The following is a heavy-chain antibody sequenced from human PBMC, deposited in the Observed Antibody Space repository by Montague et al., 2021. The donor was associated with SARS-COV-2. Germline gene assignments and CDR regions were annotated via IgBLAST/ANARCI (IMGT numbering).Heavy chain of an antibody. J-gene: IGHJ6*02. D-gene: IGHD5-18*01. CDR3: ARSVDTAMVPLYYYYGMDV. Sequence: LRLSCAASGFTFSDYYMSWIRQAPGKGLEWVSYISSSSSYTNYADSVKGRFTISRDNAKNSLYLQMNSLRAEDTAVYYCARSVDTAMVPLYYYYGMDVWGQGTTVTVSS. CDR2: ISSSSSYT. V-gene: IGHV3-11*06. CDR1: GFTFSDYY.